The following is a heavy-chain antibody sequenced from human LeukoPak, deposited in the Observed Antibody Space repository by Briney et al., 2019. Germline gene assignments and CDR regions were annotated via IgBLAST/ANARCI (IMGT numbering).Heavy chain of an antibody. D-gene: IGHD1-26*01. J-gene: IGHJ1*01. Sequence: ASVKASCKASGYTFTGYYMHWVRQAPGQGLEWVGWINPKSGGTDYAQRLQGRVTMTTDTSIATAYMELRRLTSDDTAVYFCARGTIGSYSSVHDWGQGTLVTVSS. CDR1: GYTFTGYY. CDR2: INPKSGGT. V-gene: IGHV1-2*02. CDR3: ARGTIGSYSSVHD.